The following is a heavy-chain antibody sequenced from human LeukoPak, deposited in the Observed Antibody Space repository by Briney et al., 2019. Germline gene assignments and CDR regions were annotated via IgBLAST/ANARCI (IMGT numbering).Heavy chain of an antibody. D-gene: IGHD6-6*01. CDR1: GYPFTSYG. J-gene: IGHJ4*02. Sequence: ASVTVSYKASGYPFTSYGITWVRQAPGQGPEWMGWISAYTGNTNYAQKFQGRVSMTTGTSTTTAYMELRSLRSDDTAVYYCARSYSSSSNFDYWGQGTLVTVSS. CDR3: ARSYSSSSNFDY. V-gene: IGHV1-18*01. CDR2: ISAYTGNT.